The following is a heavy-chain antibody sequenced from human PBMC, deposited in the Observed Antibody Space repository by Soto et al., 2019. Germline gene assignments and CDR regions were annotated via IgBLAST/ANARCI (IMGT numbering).Heavy chain of an antibody. CDR1: GYTFTSYA. Sequence: GASVKASFKPFGYTFTSYALHWVRQAPGQRVERMGWINAGNGNAEYSQKCQGRVTISRDTSARTAYMELSSLRSEDTAVYYCARDLTLTIFGVAVRPGYYGMDVWGQGTTVTVSS. CDR3: ARDLTLTIFGVAVRPGYYGMDV. J-gene: IGHJ6*02. V-gene: IGHV1-3*01. D-gene: IGHD3-3*01. CDR2: INAGNGNA.